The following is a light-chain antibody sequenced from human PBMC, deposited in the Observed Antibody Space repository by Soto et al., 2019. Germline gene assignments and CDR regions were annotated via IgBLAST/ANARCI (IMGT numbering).Light chain of an antibody. CDR3: HQYNNWPPGT. CDR2: GAS. Sequence: ETVMTQSPATLSVSPGERATLSCRATQSISNNLAWYQQKPGQVPRLLIYGASTRATGIPARFSGSESGTEFTLTINSLQSEDSAVYYCHQYNNWPPGTFGQGTKVDIK. J-gene: IGKJ1*01. V-gene: IGKV3-15*01. CDR1: QSISNN.